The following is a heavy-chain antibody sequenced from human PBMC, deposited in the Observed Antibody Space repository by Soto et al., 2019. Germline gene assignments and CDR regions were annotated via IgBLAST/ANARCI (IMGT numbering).Heavy chain of an antibody. V-gene: IGHV5-10-1*01. CDR2: IDPSDSYT. J-gene: IGHJ6*02. Sequence: GESLKISCKGSGYSFTSYWISWVRQMPGKGLEWMGRIDPSDSYTNYSPSFQGHVTISADKSISTAYLQWSSLKASDTAMYYCAGPDFSSRGYSYGYYGMDVWGQGTTVTVSS. CDR3: AGPDFSSRGYSYGYYGMDV. CDR1: GYSFTSYW. D-gene: IGHD5-18*01.